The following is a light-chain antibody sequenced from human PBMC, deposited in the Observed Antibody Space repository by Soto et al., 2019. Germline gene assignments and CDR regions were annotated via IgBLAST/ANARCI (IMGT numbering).Light chain of an antibody. J-gene: IGKJ2*01. CDR3: QQSYSTPT. Sequence: IQMTQSPSFLSASVGDRVTITCRTSQSVSIYVNWYQQKPGKAPILLIYASSSLQSGVPSRFSGNGSGTDFTLTISSLEPEDFATYYCQQSYSTPTFGQGTKVDI. CDR1: QSVSIY. CDR2: ASS. V-gene: IGKV1-39*01.